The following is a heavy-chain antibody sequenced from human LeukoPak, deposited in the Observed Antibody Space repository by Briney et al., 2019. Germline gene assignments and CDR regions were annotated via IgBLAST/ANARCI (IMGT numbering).Heavy chain of an antibody. J-gene: IGHJ4*02. CDR3: ARGIQLWLDY. CDR1: GDSISNYY. Sequence: SETLSLTCTVSGDSISNYYWSWIRQPAGKGLEWIGRIYTSGSTNYNPSLKSRVTISVDTSKNQFSLKLSSVTAADTAVYYCARGIQLWLDYWGQGTLVTVSS. V-gene: IGHV4-4*07. D-gene: IGHD5-18*01. CDR2: IYTSGST.